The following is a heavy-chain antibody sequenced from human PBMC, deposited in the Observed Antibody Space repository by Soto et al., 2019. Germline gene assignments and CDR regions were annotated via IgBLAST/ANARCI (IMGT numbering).Heavy chain of an antibody. J-gene: IGHJ4*02. CDR1: GGSISTAHS. CDR2: IYNSGSA. CDR3: ARAVALPGLFYFDY. Sequence: QVQLHESGPGLVKPSGTLSLTCAVSGGSISTAHSWSWVRQTPGKGLEWIAEIYNSGSANYNPSLKSRVTTSVDKSNNQFSLKLISVTAADTAIYFCARAVALPGLFYFDYWGQGTLVTVSS. D-gene: IGHD1-1*01. V-gene: IGHV4-4*02.